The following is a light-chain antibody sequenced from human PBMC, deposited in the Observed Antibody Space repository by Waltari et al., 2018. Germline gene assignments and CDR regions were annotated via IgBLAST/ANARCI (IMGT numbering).Light chain of an antibody. CDR2: EVT. J-gene: IGLJ2*01. V-gene: IGLV2-23*02. CDR3: CSFASRIGV. CDR1: STDVGSVNF. Sequence: QSALTQPASVSGSPGQSITISCTGTSTDVGSVNFVSWYQQHPGKAPKLIISEVTKRPSGVSNRFSGSKSGNTASLTISGLQADDEADYYCCSFASRIGVFGGGTKVTVL.